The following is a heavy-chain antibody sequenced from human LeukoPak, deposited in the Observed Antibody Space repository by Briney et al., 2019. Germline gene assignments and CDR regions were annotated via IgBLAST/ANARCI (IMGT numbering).Heavy chain of an antibody. Sequence: KPSETLSLTCTVSGYSISSGYYWGWIRQPPGKGLEWIGSIYHSGSTYYNPSLKSRVTISVDTSKNQFSLKLSSVTAADTAVYYCASTSTGYWGQGTLVTVSS. D-gene: IGHD2-8*02. CDR1: GYSISSGYY. V-gene: IGHV4-38-2*02. CDR3: ASTSTGY. J-gene: IGHJ4*02. CDR2: IYHSGST.